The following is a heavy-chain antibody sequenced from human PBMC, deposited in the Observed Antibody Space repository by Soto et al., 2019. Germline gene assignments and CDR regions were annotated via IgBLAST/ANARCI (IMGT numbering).Heavy chain of an antibody. Sequence: GSLRLSCAASGFTFSDYYMSWIRQAPGKGLEWVSYISSSSSYTNYADSVKGRFTISRDNAKNSLYLQMNSLRAEDTAVYYCARRAGIAVAGTQYGMDVWGQGTTVTVSS. CDR1: GFTFSDYY. D-gene: IGHD6-19*01. J-gene: IGHJ6*02. V-gene: IGHV3-11*06. CDR3: ARRAGIAVAGTQYGMDV. CDR2: ISSSSSYT.